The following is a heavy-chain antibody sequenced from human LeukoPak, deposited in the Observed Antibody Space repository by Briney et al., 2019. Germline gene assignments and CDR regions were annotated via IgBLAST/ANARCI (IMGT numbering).Heavy chain of an antibody. Sequence: ASVKVSCKASGYTFTSYYIHWVRQAPGQGLEWMGLINPSGGSTSYAQKFQGRVTMTSDMSKSTVYMELSSQRSEDTAVYFCARNEAFKFGRRSCYYWGQGTLVTVSS. CDR3: ARNEAFKFGRRSCYY. CDR1: GYTFTSYY. J-gene: IGHJ4*02. V-gene: IGHV1-46*01. D-gene: IGHD2-15*01. CDR2: INPSGGST.